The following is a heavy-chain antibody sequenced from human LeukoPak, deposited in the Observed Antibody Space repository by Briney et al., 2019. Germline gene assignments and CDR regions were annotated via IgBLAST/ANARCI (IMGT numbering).Heavy chain of an antibody. J-gene: IGHJ4*02. CDR1: GGSISSGSYY. Sequence: SQTLSLTCTVSGGSISSGSYYWSWIRQPAGKGLEWIGRIYTSGSTNYNPSLKSRVTMSVDTSKNQFSLKLSSVTAADTAVYYCARDEGVIAAAGTPFDYWGQGTLVTVSS. CDR2: IYTSGST. CDR3: ARDEGVIAAAGTPFDY. D-gene: IGHD6-13*01. V-gene: IGHV4-61*02.